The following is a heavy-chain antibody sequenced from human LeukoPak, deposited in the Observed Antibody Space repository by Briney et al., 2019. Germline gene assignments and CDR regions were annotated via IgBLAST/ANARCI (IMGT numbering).Heavy chain of an antibody. CDR2: IFYTGDS. J-gene: IGHJ4*02. Sequence: PSETLSLTCTVSGVSSSSSYWSWIRQPPGKGLEWIGYIFYTGDSNHNPSFKSRVSISLDTSKDQISLKLSSVTAADTAVYYCARHRFASPLDSWGQGTLVTVSS. CDR1: GVSSSSSY. D-gene: IGHD2-21*01. CDR3: ARHRFASPLDS. V-gene: IGHV4-59*08.